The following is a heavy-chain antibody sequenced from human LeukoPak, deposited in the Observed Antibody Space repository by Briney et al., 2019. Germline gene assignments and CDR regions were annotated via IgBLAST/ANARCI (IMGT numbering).Heavy chain of an antibody. CDR3: ARVGDYDLDY. J-gene: IGHJ4*02. Sequence: GGSLRLSCAASGFTFSSYEMNWVRQAPGKGLEWVSYISSSGSTIYYADSVKGRFTISRDNAKNSLYLQMNSLRAEDTAVYYCARVGDYDLDYRGQGTLVTVSS. CDR2: ISSSGSTI. D-gene: IGHD4-17*01. V-gene: IGHV3-48*03. CDR1: GFTFSSYE.